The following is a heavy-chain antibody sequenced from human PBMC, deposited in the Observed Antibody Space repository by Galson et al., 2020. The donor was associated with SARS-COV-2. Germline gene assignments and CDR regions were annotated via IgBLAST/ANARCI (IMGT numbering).Heavy chain of an antibody. CDR2: IWYDGSNK. V-gene: IGHV3-33*01. Sequence: PGESLKISCAASGFTFSSYGMHWVRQAPGKGLEWVAVIWYDGSNKYYADSVKGRFTISRDNSKNTLYLQMNSLRAEDTAVYYCARRLGGYYGMDVWGQGTTVTVSS. CDR1: GFTFSSYG. J-gene: IGHJ6*02. CDR3: ARRLGGYYGMDV. D-gene: IGHD3-16*01.